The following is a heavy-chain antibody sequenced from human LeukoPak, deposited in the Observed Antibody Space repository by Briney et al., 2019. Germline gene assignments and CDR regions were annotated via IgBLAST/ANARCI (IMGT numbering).Heavy chain of an antibody. V-gene: IGHV1-46*01. CDR1: GYTFTAYY. CDR3: ARSKVGATSDFDY. CDR2: INPSGGST. J-gene: IGHJ4*02. D-gene: IGHD1-26*01. Sequence: GASVKVSCKASGYTFTAYYVHWMRQAPGQGLEWMGIINPSGGSTSYAQKFQGRVTMTRDTSTSTVYMELSSLRSEDTAVYYCARSKVGATSDFDYWGQGTLVTVSS.